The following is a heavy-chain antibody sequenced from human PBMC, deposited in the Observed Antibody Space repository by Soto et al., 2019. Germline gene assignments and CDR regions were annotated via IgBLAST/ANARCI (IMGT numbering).Heavy chain of an antibody. J-gene: IGHJ5*02. Sequence: LSLTCAVSGGSISSSNWWSWVRQPPGKGLEWIGEIYHSGSTNYNPSLKSRVTISVDKSKNQFSLKLSSVTAADTAVYYCARVVAVAAGWFDPWGQGTLVTVSS. D-gene: IGHD6-19*01. CDR1: GGSISSSNW. V-gene: IGHV4-4*02. CDR3: ARVVAVAAGWFDP. CDR2: IYHSGST.